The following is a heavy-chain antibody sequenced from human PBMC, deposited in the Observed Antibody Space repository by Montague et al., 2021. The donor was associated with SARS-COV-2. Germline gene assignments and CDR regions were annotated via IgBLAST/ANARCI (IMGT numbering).Heavy chain of an antibody. CDR2: INHSGST. J-gene: IGHJ6*02. Sequence: SETLSLTCAVYGGSFSSYYWSWIRQPPGKGLEWIGEINHSGSTNYNPSLKSRVTISVDTSKNQFSLKLTSVAAADTAVYYCASVTTVATYYYYYYGMDVWGQGTTVTVSS. CDR3: ASVTTVATYYYYYYGMDV. CDR1: GGSFSSYY. V-gene: IGHV4-34*01. D-gene: IGHD4-17*01.